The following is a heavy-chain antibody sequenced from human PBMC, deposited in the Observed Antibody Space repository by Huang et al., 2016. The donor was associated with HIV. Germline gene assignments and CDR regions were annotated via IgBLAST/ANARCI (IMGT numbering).Heavy chain of an antibody. V-gene: IGHV4-39*01. CDR2: VYQSGST. J-gene: IGHJ4*02. D-gene: IGHD6-13*01. CDR1: GDFISSTNYY. Sequence: QLQLQESGPGQVKPSETLSLTCTVSGDFISSTNYYWGWIRQSPGKGLEWVGSVYQSGSTHYNPSLKSRVTLPVDTSRNQFSLRLNSVTAADTAVYYCASQHIGAAATWFWGRGTQVAVSS. CDR3: ASQHIGAAATWF.